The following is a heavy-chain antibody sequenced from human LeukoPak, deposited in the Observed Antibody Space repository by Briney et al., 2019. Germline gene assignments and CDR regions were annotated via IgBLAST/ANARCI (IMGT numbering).Heavy chain of an antibody. D-gene: IGHD2-15*01. J-gene: IGHJ3*02. Sequence: GGSLRLSCAASGFTFSSYAMNWVRQAPGKGLEWVSAISGSGGSTYYADSVKGRFTISRDNSKNTLYLQMNSLRAEDTAVYYCALVVVVAATTDAFDIWGQGTMVTVSS. V-gene: IGHV3-23*01. CDR3: ALVVVVAATTDAFDI. CDR2: ISGSGGST. CDR1: GFTFSSYA.